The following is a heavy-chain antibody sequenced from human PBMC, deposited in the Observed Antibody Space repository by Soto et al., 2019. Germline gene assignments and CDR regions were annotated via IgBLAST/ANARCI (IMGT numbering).Heavy chain of an antibody. V-gene: IGHV3-33*01. CDR2: IWYDGTQK. CDR3: ARESEDLTSNFDY. Sequence: QVQLEESGGGVVQPGRSLRLSCEASGFTFNTYSMHWVRQPSGKGLEWLAAIWYDGTQKYYADSVKGRFIISRDNSKKTLYLEMNSLRAEDTAVYYCARESEDLTSNFDYWGQGTLVTVSS. CDR1: GFTFNTYS. J-gene: IGHJ4*02.